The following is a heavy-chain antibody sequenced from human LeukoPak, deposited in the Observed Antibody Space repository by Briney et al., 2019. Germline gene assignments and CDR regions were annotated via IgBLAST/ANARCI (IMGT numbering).Heavy chain of an antibody. CDR1: GGTFSSYA. V-gene: IGHV1-69*13. CDR3: ARALDSGPNFDY. Sequence: SVKVTCTASGGTFSSYAISWVRQAPGQGLEWVGGIIPIFGTANYAQKFQGRVTITADESTSTAYMELSSLRSEDTAVYYCARALDSGPNFDYWGQGTLVTVSS. CDR2: IIPIFGTA. D-gene: IGHD1-26*01. J-gene: IGHJ4*02.